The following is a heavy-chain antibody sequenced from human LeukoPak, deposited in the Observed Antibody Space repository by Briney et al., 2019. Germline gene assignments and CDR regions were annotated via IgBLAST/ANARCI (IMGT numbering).Heavy chain of an antibody. J-gene: IGHJ3*02. Sequence: ASVKVSCKASGGTFSSYAISWVRQAPGQGLEWMGANIPIFGTANYAQKFQGRVTITADKSTSTAYMELSCLRSEDTAVYYCARGPFGMAARPSVHTGYSSSWYSAFDIWGQGTMVTVSS. CDR3: ARGPFGMAARPSVHTGYSSSWYSAFDI. D-gene: IGHD6-13*01. V-gene: IGHV1-69*06. CDR1: GGTFSSYA. CDR2: NIPIFGTA.